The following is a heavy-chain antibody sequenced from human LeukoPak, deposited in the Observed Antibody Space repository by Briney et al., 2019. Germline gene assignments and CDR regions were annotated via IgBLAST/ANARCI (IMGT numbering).Heavy chain of an antibody. CDR1: GGSISSYY. CDR3: ARQIAVAGKAGSDY. V-gene: IGHV4-4*07. J-gene: IGHJ4*02. D-gene: IGHD6-19*01. CDR2: IYSSGST. Sequence: SETLSLTCTVSGGSISSYYWSWIRQPAGKGLEWIGRIYSSGSTNYNPSLKSRVTMSVDTSKNQFSLRLSSVTAADTAVYYCARQIAVAGKAGSDYWGQGTPVTVSS.